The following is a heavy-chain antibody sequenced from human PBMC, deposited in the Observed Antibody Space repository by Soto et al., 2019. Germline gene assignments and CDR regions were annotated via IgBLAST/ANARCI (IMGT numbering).Heavy chain of an antibody. CDR1: GYTFTSYY. D-gene: IGHD3-3*02. CDR3: ARASPPIAS. Sequence: QVQLVQSGAEVKKPGASVKVSCKASGYTFTSYYISWVRQAPGQGLEWMGWISAYNGNTNYPQKLQGRVTMTTDTSTSTAHMELRRLGSDDTAVSYCARASPPIASWGQGTLVTVSS. J-gene: IGHJ5*02. V-gene: IGHV1-18*01. CDR2: ISAYNGNT.